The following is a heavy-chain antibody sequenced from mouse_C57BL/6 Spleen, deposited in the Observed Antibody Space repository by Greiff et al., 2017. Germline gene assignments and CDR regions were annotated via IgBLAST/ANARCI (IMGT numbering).Heavy chain of an antibody. CDR3: VRHGTVVARPYAMDY. V-gene: IGHV10-1*01. CDR2: IRSKSNNYAT. CDR1: GFSFNTYA. Sequence: EVHLVESGGGLVQPKGSLKLSCAASGFSFNTYAMNWVRQAPGKGLEWVARIRSKSNNYATYYADSVKDRFTISRDDSESMLYLQMNNLKTEDTAMYYCVRHGTVVARPYAMDYWGQGTSVTVSS. J-gene: IGHJ4*01. D-gene: IGHD1-1*01.